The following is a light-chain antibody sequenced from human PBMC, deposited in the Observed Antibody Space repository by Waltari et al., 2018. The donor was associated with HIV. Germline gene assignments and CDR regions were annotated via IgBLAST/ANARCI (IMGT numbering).Light chain of an antibody. CDR1: SSDVGDYNY. CDR3: SSYTSSSTFWV. CDR2: EVS. J-gene: IGLJ3*02. Sequence: SALTQPASVSESPGQSITISCTGTSSDVGDYNYVSWYQQHPGKAPKLMIYEVSNRPSGVSNRFSGSKSGNTASLTISGLQAEDEADYYCSSYTSSSTFWVFGGGTKLTVL. V-gene: IGLV2-14*01.